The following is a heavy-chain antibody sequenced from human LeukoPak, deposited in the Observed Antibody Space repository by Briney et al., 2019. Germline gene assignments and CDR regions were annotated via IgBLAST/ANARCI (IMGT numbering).Heavy chain of an antibody. Sequence: PAETLSLTCIASGFTFSTSHLNWIRQPPGKGLEWISCMSYAGNTDYNRSHKSRVSISLGSSNNHFSLKLTSVTAADAAVYYCSEGYFEPFDHWGQGILVTVSS. D-gene: IGHD2/OR15-2a*01. CDR1: GFTFSTSH. CDR2: MSYAGNT. J-gene: IGHJ4*02. CDR3: SEGYFEPFDH. V-gene: IGHV4-59*01.